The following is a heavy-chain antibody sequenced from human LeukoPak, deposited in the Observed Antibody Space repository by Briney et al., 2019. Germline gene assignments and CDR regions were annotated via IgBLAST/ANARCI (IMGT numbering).Heavy chain of an antibody. V-gene: IGHV4-30-2*01. J-gene: IGHJ5*02. CDR1: GGSISSGGYY. Sequence: SQTLSLTCTVSGGSISSGGYYWSWIRQPPGKGLEWIGYIYHSGSTYYNPSLKSRVTISVDRSKNQFSLKLSSVTAADTAVYYCARAGITGTSHDPWGQGTLVTVSS. CDR3: ARAGITGTSHDP. CDR2: IYHSGST. D-gene: IGHD1-7*01.